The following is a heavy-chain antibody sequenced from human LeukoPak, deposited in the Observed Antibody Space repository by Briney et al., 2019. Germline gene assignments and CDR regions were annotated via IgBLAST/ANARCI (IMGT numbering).Heavy chain of an antibody. CDR3: AKLNYYDSSGYYTGRGHFDY. V-gene: IGHV3-23*01. J-gene: IGHJ4*02. D-gene: IGHD3-22*01. CDR1: GFTFSSYA. CDR2: ISGSGGST. Sequence: PGGSLRLSSAASGFTFSSYAMSWVRQAPGKGLEWVSAISGSGGSTYYADSVKGRFTISRDNSKNTLYLQMNSLRAEDTAVYYCAKLNYYDSSGYYTGRGHFDYWGQGTLVTVSS.